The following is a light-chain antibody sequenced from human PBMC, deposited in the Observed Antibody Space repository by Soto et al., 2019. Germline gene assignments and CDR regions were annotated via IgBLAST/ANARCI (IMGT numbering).Light chain of an antibody. CDR2: GNS. Sequence: QPVLTQPPSVSGAPGQRVTISCTGSSSNIGAGYDVHWYQQLPGTAPKLLIYGNSNRPSGVPDRFSGSKSGNTASLTISGLHAEDEADYYCSSYSGSDNFVVFGGGTKLTVL. J-gene: IGLJ2*01. V-gene: IGLV1-40*01. CDR3: SSYSGSDNFVV. CDR1: SSNIGAGYD.